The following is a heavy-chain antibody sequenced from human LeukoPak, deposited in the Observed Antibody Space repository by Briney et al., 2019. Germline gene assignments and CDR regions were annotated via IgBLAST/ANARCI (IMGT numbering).Heavy chain of an antibody. D-gene: IGHD5-12*01. Sequence: GGSLRLSCAASGFTFSSYAMSWVRQAPGKGLEWVSSISGSGGTTYYADSVKGRFTISRDNSKNTLYLQMNSLRAEETAVYYCAKSGANSGYDYYWGQGTLVTVSS. CDR3: AKSGANSGYDYY. CDR2: ISGSGGTT. V-gene: IGHV3-23*01. J-gene: IGHJ4*02. CDR1: GFTFSSYA.